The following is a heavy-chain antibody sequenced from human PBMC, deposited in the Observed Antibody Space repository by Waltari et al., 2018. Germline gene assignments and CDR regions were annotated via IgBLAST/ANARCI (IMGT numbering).Heavy chain of an antibody. Sequence: QLQLQESGPGLVKPSETLSLTCTVSGGSISSSSYYWGWIRQPPGKGLEWIGSIYYSGSTTYNPSIKRRVTISVDTSKNQFSLKVSSVTAADTAVYYCARDFRYSSSSWYYYYGMDVWGQGTTVTVSS. D-gene: IGHD6-6*01. CDR3: ARDFRYSSSSWYYYYGMDV. V-gene: IGHV4-39*07. CDR2: IYYSGST. CDR1: GGSISSSSYY. J-gene: IGHJ6*02.